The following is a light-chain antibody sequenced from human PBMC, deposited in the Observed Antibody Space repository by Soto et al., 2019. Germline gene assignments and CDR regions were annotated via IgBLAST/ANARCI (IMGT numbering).Light chain of an antibody. CDR1: SSDIGGCNY. CDR3: SSCTSSNTHVV. Sequence: QSVLTQPASVSGSPGQSITISCTGTSSDIGGCNYVSWYQQHPGKAPKLIICDVTNRPSGVSNRFSGSKSGNTASLTISGLQTEDEADYYCSSCTSSNTHVVFGGGTKVTVL. V-gene: IGLV2-14*01. CDR2: DVT. J-gene: IGLJ2*01.